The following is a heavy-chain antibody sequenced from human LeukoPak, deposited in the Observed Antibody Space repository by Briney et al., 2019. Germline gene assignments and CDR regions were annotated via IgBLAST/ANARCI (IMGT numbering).Heavy chain of an antibody. CDR1: GFTFSSYG. CDR2: ISYYGSSK. V-gene: IGHV3-30*18. Sequence: GGSLRLSCAASGFTFSSYGMHWVRQAPGKGLEWVAVISYYGSSKYYADSVKGRFTISRDNSKNTLYLQMNSLRAEDTAVYYCAKDVRIAVTWFDYWGQGALVTVSS. CDR3: AKDVRIAVTWFDY. J-gene: IGHJ4*02. D-gene: IGHD6-19*01.